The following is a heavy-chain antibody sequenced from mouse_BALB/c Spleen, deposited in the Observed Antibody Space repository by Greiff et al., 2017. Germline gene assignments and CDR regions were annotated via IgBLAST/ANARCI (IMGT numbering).Heavy chain of an antibody. V-gene: IGHV5-12-1*01. CDR3: ARRGLLDYYAMDD. Sequence: EVKVVESGGGLVKPGGSLKLSCAASGFAFSSYDMSWVRQTPGKRLEWVAYISSGGGSTYYPDTVKGRFTISRDNAKNTLYLQMSSLKSEDTAMYYCARRGLLDYYAMDDWGQGTSVTVSS. CDR1: GFAFSSYD. CDR2: ISSGGGST. D-gene: IGHD2-3*01. J-gene: IGHJ4*01.